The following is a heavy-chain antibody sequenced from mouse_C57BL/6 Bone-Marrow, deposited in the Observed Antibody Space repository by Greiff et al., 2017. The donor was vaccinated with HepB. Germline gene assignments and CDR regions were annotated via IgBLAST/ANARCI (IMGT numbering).Heavy chain of an antibody. CDR2: IDPETGGT. Sequence: QVQLQQSGAELVRPGASVTLSCKASGYTFTDYEMHWVKQTPVHGLEWIGAIDPETGGTAYNQKFKGKAILTADKSSSTAYMELRSLTSDDSAVYYCTTAGDGYYDYFDYWGQGTTLTVSS. CDR3: TTAGDGYYDYFDY. CDR1: GYTFTDYE. J-gene: IGHJ2*01. V-gene: IGHV1-15*01. D-gene: IGHD2-3*01.